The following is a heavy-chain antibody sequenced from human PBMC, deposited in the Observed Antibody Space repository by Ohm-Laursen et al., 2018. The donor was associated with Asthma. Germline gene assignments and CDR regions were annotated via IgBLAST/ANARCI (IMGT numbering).Heavy chain of an antibody. D-gene: IGHD4-11*01. CDR3: ARVVTTVTTFDY. Sequence: GSLRLSCTASGFTFSDYYMSWIRQAPGKGLEWGSYISSSSSYTNYADSVKGRFTISRDNAKNSLYLQMNSLRAEDTAVYYCARVVTTVTTFDYWGQGTLVTVSS. V-gene: IGHV3-11*06. CDR2: ISSSSSYT. CDR1: GFTFSDYY. J-gene: IGHJ4*02.